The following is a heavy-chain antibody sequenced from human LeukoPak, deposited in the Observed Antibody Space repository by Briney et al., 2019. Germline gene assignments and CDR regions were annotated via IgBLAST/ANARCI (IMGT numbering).Heavy chain of an antibody. CDR3: ARDIDSSGYRGWFDP. V-gene: IGHV1-69*13. Sequence: PVKVSCKASGGTFSSYAISWVRQAPGQGLEWMGGIIPIFGTANYAQKFQGRVTITADESTSTAYMELSSLRSEDTAVYYCARDIDSSGYRGWFDPWGQGTLVTVSS. J-gene: IGHJ5*02. D-gene: IGHD3-22*01. CDR2: IIPIFGTA. CDR1: GGTFSSYA.